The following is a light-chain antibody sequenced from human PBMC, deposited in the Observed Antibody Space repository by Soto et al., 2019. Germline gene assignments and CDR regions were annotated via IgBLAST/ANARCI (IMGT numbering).Light chain of an antibody. CDR2: AAS. V-gene: IGKV1-6*01. Sequence: AIQMTQSPSSLSASVGDRVTITCRASQGIRNDLGWYQQKPGKAPKLLIYAASSLQSGVPSRFSGSGSGTDFTLTISSLQAEDFASYYCLQDYNYPLTFGGGTKVEIK. J-gene: IGKJ4*01. CDR3: LQDYNYPLT. CDR1: QGIRND.